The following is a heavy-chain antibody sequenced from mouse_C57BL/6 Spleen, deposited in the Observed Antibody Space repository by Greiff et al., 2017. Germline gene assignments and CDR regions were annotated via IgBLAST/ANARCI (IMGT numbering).Heavy chain of an antibody. Sequence: VQLQQSGPELVKPGASVKISCKASGYSFTGYYMNWVKQSPEKSLEWIGEINPSTGGTTYNQKFKAKATLTVDKSSSTAYMQLKSLTSEDSAVYYCARLGTDGLDYWGQGTTLTVSS. CDR3: ARLGTDGLDY. D-gene: IGHD3-3*01. J-gene: IGHJ2*01. V-gene: IGHV1-42*01. CDR2: INPSTGGT. CDR1: GYSFTGYY.